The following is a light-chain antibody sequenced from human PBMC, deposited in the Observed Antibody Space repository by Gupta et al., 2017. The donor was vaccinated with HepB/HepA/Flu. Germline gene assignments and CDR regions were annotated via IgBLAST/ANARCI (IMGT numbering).Light chain of an antibody. CDR3: QQHYSTPPIT. V-gene: IGKV1-39*01. J-gene: IGKJ5*01. CDR2: AAS. Sequence: DIQMTQSPSSLSASVGDRVTITCRASQSISSYLNWYQQKPGKAPKLLIYAASSLQSGVPSRFSGSGSGTDFTLTISSLQPEDFATYYCQQHYSTPPITFGQGTRLEIK. CDR1: QSISSY.